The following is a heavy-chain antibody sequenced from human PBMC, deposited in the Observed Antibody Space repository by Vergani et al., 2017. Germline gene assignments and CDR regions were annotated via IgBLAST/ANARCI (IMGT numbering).Heavy chain of an antibody. Sequence: QVQLVQSGAEVKKPGSSVKVSCKASGGTFSSYTISWVRQAPGQGLEWMGRIIPILGIANYAQKFQGRVTITADKSTSTAYMELSSLRSEDTAVYCCARGSSALLSPSFDYWGQGTLVTVSS. J-gene: IGHJ4*02. CDR3: ARGSSALLSPSFDY. D-gene: IGHD2-15*01. CDR1: GGTFSSYT. V-gene: IGHV1-69*02. CDR2: IIPILGIA.